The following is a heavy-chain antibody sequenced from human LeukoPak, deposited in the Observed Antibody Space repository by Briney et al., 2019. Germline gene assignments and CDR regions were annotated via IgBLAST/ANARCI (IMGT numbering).Heavy chain of an antibody. CDR1: GFTFNAW. Sequence: GGSLRLSCAASGFTFNAWMSWVRQAPGKGLEWVGRIKSKTDGGTTDYAAPVKGRFTISRDDSKNTLYLQMNSLKTEDTAVYYCTTEHYDFWSGYYRYYYYYYYMDVWGKGTTVTVSS. V-gene: IGHV3-15*01. D-gene: IGHD3-3*01. CDR2: IKSKTDGGTT. J-gene: IGHJ6*03. CDR3: TTEHYDFWSGYYRYYYYYYYMDV.